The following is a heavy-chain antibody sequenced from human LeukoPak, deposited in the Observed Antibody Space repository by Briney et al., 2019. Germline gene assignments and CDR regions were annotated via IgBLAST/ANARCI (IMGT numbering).Heavy chain of an antibody. D-gene: IGHD2-2*01. CDR2: IYYSGST. V-gene: IGHV4-61*01. Sequence: SESLSLTCTVSGGSVSSGSYYWSWIRQPPGKGLEWIGYIYYSGSTNYNPSLKSRVTISVDTSKNQFSLKLSSVTAADTAVYYCARDLIVVVPAAPPEVYYYYGMDVWGQGTTVTVSS. CDR1: GGSVSSGSYY. J-gene: IGHJ6*02. CDR3: ARDLIVVVPAAPPEVYYYYGMDV.